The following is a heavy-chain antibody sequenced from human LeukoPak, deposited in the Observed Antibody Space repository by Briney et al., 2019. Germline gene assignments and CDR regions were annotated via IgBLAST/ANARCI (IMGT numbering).Heavy chain of an antibody. CDR3: ARENPSGYYNRPIDY. CDR2: IYYSGSI. D-gene: IGHD3-22*01. Sequence: RTSETLSLTCTVSGASISSYYWSWIRQPPGKGLEWIGGIYYSGSIKYNPSLKSRVTMSVDTSKNQFSLKLSSVTAADTAIYYCARENPSGYYNRPIDYWGQGTLVTVSS. V-gene: IGHV4-59*01. J-gene: IGHJ4*02. CDR1: GASISSYY.